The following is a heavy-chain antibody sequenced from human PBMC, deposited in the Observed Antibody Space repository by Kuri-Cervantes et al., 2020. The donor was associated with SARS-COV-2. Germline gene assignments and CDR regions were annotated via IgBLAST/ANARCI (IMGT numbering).Heavy chain of an antibody. CDR2: IYYSGST. V-gene: IGHV4-59*08. CDR3: ARHEPSILAPPVCIDY. D-gene: IGHD3-9*01. CDR1: GGSISSYY. J-gene: IGHJ4*02. Sequence: ESLKISCTVSGGSISSYYWSWIRQPPGKGLEWIGYIYYSGSTNYNPSLKSRVTISVDTSKNQFSLKLSSVTAADTAVYYCARHEPSILAPPVCIDYWGQGTLVTVSS.